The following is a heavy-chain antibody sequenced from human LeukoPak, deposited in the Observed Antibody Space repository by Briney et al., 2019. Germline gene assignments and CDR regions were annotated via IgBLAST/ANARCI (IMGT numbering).Heavy chain of an antibody. Sequence: GASVTVSCKASGYTFTGYYMHWVRQAPGQGLEWMGWINPNSGGTNYAQKFQGRVTMTRDTSISTAYMELSRLRSDDTAVYYCARDDRSYGGNPEYFQHWGQGTLVTVSS. D-gene: IGHD4-23*01. J-gene: IGHJ1*01. V-gene: IGHV1-2*02. CDR3: ARDDRSYGGNPEYFQH. CDR2: INPNSGGT. CDR1: GYTFTGYY.